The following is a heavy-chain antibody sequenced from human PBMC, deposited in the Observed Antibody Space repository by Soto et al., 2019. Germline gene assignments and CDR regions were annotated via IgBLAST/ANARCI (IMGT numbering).Heavy chain of an antibody. CDR3: EKDRYYDSSCSDAFDI. Sequence: GGSLRLSCAASGFTFSSYAMSWVRQAPGKGLEWVSAISGSGGSTYYADSVKGRFTISRDNSKNTLYLQMNSLRADGTAVYCCEKDRYYDSSCSDAFDIWGQGTMVTVSS. V-gene: IGHV3-23*01. CDR2: ISGSGGST. D-gene: IGHD3-22*01. J-gene: IGHJ3*02. CDR1: GFTFSSYA.